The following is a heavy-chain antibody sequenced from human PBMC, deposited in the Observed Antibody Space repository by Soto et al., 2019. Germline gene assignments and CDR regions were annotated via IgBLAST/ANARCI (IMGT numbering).Heavy chain of an antibody. Sequence: PGESLKISCKGSGYSFTSCWIGWVRQMPGKGLEWMGIIYPGDSDTRYSPSFQGQVTISADKSISTAYLQWSSLKASDTAMYYCAGGTYFFFGGGFYTGNSWLDPWGGGTLVTVSS. V-gene: IGHV5-51*01. CDR3: AGGTYFFFGGGFYTGNSWLDP. D-gene: IGHD3-3*01. J-gene: IGHJ5*02. CDR2: IYPGDSDT. CDR1: GYSFTSCW.